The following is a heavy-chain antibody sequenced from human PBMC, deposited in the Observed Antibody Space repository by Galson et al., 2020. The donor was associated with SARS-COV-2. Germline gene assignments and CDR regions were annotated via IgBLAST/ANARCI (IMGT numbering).Heavy chain of an antibody. D-gene: IGHD2-21*02. Sequence: GESLKISCAASGFTFSSYGMHWVRQAPGKGLEWVAVIWYDGSNKYYADSVKGRFTISRDNSKNTLYLQMNSLRAEDTAVYYCAKGVVVTAHCYYYMDVWCKGTTVTVSS. CDR3: AKGVVVTAHCYYYMDV. CDR2: IWYDGSNK. J-gene: IGHJ6*03. V-gene: IGHV3-33*06. CDR1: GFTFSSYG.